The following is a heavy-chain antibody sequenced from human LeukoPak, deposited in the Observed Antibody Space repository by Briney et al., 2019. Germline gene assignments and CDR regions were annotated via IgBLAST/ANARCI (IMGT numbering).Heavy chain of an antibody. V-gene: IGHV5-51*01. D-gene: IGHD3-22*01. CDR2: IYPGDSDT. CDR1: GYSFTSYW. Sequence: GESLKISCKGSGYSFTSYWIGWVRQMPGKGLEWMGIIYPGDSDTRYSPSFQGQVTISADKSISTAYLQWSSLKASDTAMYYCARSPPDSSGYYYVEGYFDYWGQGTLVTVSS. CDR3: ARSPPDSSGYYYVEGYFDY. J-gene: IGHJ4*02.